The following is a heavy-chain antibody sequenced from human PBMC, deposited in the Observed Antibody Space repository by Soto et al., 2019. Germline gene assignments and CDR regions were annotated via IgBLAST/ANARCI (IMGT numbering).Heavy chain of an antibody. CDR1: GFTFSDYY. CDR3: ARERLRTGDY. J-gene: IGHJ4*02. CDR2: ISSSGTTI. D-gene: IGHD3-3*01. V-gene: IGHV3-11*01. Sequence: GGSLRLSGAASGFTFSDYYMSWIRQAPGKGLEWVSYISSSGTTIYHADSVKGRFTISRDNAKNSLYLQTNSLRAEDTAVYYCARERLRTGDYWGQGTLVTVSS.